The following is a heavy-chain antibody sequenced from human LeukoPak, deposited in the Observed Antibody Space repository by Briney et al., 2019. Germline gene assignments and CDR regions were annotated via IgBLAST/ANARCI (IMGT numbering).Heavy chain of an antibody. Sequence: GGSLRLSCAASGFTFSSYAMSWVRQAPGEGLEWVSAISGSGGSTYYADSVKGRFTISRDNSKNTVYLQMNSLRAEDTAVYYCAGSQNVDTAMVTEYDYWGQGTLVTVSS. CDR1: GFTFSSYA. V-gene: IGHV3-23*01. J-gene: IGHJ4*02. CDR2: ISGSGGST. D-gene: IGHD5-18*01. CDR3: AGSQNVDTAMVTEYDY.